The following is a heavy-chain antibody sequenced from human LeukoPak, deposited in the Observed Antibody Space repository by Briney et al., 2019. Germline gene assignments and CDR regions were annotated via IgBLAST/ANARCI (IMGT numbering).Heavy chain of an antibody. CDR3: VRDLGGRSGH. CDR1: GFTFSSYS. CDR2: ISSSSSTI. D-gene: IGHD1-26*01. Sequence: GGSLRLSCAASGFTFSSYSMSWVRQAPGKGLEWVSYISSSSSTIYYADSVKGRFTISRDNAKNSLYLQMNSLRAEDTAVYYCVRDLGGRSGHWGQGTLVTVSS. J-gene: IGHJ4*02. V-gene: IGHV3-48*01.